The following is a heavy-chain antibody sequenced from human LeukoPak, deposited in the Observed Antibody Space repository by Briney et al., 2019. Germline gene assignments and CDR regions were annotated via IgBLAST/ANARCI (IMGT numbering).Heavy chain of an antibody. D-gene: IGHD1-26*01. V-gene: IGHV4-59*08. J-gene: IGHJ4*02. CDR1: GGSISSYY. CDR3: ARLNSGSFDY. Sequence: SETLSLTCTVPGGSISSYYWSWIRQPPGKGLEWIGYIYYSGSTNYNPSLKSRVTISVDTSKNQFSLKLSSVTAADTAVYYCARLNSGSFDYWGQGTLVTVSS. CDR2: IYYSGST.